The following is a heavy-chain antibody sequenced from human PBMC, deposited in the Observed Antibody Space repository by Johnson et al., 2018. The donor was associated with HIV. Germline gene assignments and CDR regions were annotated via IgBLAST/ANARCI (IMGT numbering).Heavy chain of an antibody. Sequence: QVQLVESGGGVVQPGRSLRLSCAASGFTFSSYAMHWVRQAPDKGLEWVAVISYDGSNKYYADSVKGRFTISRDNSKNTLYLQMNSLRVEDTAVYYCARDLGWLQSGDACDIWGQGTMVTVSS. CDR3: ARDLGWLQSGDACDI. CDR1: GFTFSSYA. D-gene: IGHD5-24*01. J-gene: IGHJ3*02. CDR2: ISYDGSNK. V-gene: IGHV3-30-3*01.